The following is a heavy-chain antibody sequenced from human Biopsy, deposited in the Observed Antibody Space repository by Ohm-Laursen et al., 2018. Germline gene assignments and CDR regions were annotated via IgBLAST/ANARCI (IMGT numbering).Heavy chain of an antibody. CDR1: GTTFNSDW. CDR2: ISGNSDII. CDR3: ALAAAQTVTHFDY. V-gene: IGHV3-23*01. Sequence: SLRLSCAASGTTFNSDWMSWVRQAPGKGLEWVSTISGNSDIIYDTDSVKGRFTISRDNSKNMLYLQMNSLRADDTAVYYCALAAAQTVTHFDYWGQGTLVTVSS. D-gene: IGHD4-17*01. J-gene: IGHJ4*02.